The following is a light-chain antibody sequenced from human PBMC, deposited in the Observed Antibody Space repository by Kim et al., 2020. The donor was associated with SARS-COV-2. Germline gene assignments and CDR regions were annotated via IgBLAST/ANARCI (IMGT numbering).Light chain of an antibody. V-gene: IGKV3-15*01. Sequence: EIVMTQSPATLSVSPGERVTLSCRASESIYSNLAWYQQKPGQAPRLLIYGASTRATGIPARFSGSGSGTEFTLTISSLQSEDFAVYYCQQYNNWLPYTSGQGTKLQI. J-gene: IGKJ2*01. CDR3: QQYNNWLPYT. CDR1: ESIYSN. CDR2: GAS.